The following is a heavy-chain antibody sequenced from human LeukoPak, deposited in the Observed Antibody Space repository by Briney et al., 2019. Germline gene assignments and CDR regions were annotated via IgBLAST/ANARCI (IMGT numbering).Heavy chain of an antibody. Sequence: GGSLRLXCAASGFTFDDFAMHWVRHAPGKGLEWVSSISSSSSYIYYADSVKGRFTISRDNAKNSLYLQMNSLRAEDTAVYYCARVFANYYDSSGYSIPDYWGQGTLVTVSS. CDR1: GFTFDDFA. CDR2: ISSSSSYI. D-gene: IGHD3-22*01. CDR3: ARVFANYYDSSGYSIPDY. J-gene: IGHJ4*02. V-gene: IGHV3-21*01.